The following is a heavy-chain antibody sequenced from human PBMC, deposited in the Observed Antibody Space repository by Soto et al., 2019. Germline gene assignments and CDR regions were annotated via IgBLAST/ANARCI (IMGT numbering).Heavy chain of an antibody. CDR1: VGTFGSYG. Sequence: SVKVSCRATVGTFGSYGIGWGRQAPGQWREWRGGTIPVFGTANYAQKFQGRVTITADESTSTAYMELSSLRSEDTAVYYCASAEIYCSGGSCYHYYFDYWGQGTLVNVSS. CDR3: ASAEIYCSGGSCYHYYFDY. D-gene: IGHD2-15*01. J-gene: IGHJ4*02. V-gene: IGHV1-69*13. CDR2: TIPVFGTA.